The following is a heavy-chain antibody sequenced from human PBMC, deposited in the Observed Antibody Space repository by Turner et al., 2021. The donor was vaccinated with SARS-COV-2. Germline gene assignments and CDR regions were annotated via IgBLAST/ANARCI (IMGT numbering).Heavy chain of an antibody. CDR1: GYTLTELS. CDR3: LGRDIVVVLVAISEVDY. V-gene: IGHV1-24*01. J-gene: IGHJ4*02. Sequence: QVHLVQSGAEVKKPGASVKVSCKVSGYTLTELSMHWVRQAPGKGLEWMGGFDPEDGETIYAQKFQGRVTMTEDTSTDTAYMELSSLRSEDTAVYYCLGRDIVVVLVAISEVDYWGQGTLVTVSS. D-gene: IGHD2-2*01. CDR2: FDPEDGET.